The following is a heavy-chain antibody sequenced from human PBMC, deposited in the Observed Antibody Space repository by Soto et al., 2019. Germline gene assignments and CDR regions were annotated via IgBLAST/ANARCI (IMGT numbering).Heavy chain of an antibody. CDR3: AKGRFSSSWYRDLDY. CDR1: GFTFSSYA. D-gene: IGHD6-13*01. CDR2: ISASGGSA. V-gene: IGHV3-23*01. J-gene: IGHJ4*02. Sequence: GGSLRLSCVASGFTFSSYAMSWVRQAPGKGLQWVSAISASGGSAYYADSVEGRFTISRDNSKNTLYLQMNSLRAEDTAVYYCAKGRFSSSWYRDLDYWGQGTLVTVSS.